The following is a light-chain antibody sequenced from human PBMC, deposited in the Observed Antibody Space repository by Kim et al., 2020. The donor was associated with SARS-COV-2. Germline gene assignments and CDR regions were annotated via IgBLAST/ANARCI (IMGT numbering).Light chain of an antibody. V-gene: IGKV3-15*01. J-gene: IGKJ4*01. CDR2: GAS. CDR3: QQYNNWTPLT. CDR1: RSVSSN. Sequence: THRERAPLACRASRSVSSNLAWYKQKPGQAPRLLIYGASTRATGIPARFSGSGSGTEFTLTISSLQSEDFAVYYCQQYNNWTPLTFGGGTKVDIK.